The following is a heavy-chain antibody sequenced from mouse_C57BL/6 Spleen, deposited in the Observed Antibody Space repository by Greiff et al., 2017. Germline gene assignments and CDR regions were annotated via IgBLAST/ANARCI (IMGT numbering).Heavy chain of an antibody. V-gene: IGHV1-9*01. D-gene: IGHD1-1*02. CDR3: AVLFYAMDY. Sequence: QVQLKESGAELMKPGASVKLSCKATGYTFTGYWIEWVKQRPGHGLEWIGEILPGSGSTNYNEKFKGKATFTADTSSNTAYMQISSLTTEDSAIYYCAVLFYAMDYWGQGTSVTVSS. CDR2: ILPGSGST. CDR1: GYTFTGYW. J-gene: IGHJ4*01.